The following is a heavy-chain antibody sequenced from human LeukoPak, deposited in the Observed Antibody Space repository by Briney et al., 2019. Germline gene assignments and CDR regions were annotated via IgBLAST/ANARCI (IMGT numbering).Heavy chain of an antibody. CDR1: GGSFSGYY. CDR3: ARDGP. CDR2: ISSSGSII. V-gene: IGHV3-11*01. J-gene: IGHJ5*02. Sequence: LSLTCAVYGGSFSGYYWSWIRQPPGKGLEWVSYISSSGSIIYYADSVKGRFTISRDNAKNSLYLQMNSLRAEDTAVYYCARDGPWGQGTLVTVSS.